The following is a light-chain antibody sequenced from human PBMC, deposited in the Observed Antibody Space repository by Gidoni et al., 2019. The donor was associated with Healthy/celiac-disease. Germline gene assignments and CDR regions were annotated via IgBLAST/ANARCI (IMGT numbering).Light chain of an antibody. CDR2: KAS. Sequence: DIQMTQSPSTLSASVGDRVTITCRASQSISSWLAWYQQKPGKAPKLLIYKASSLESGVPSRFSGSGSGTEFSLTISSLQPDDFATYYCQQYNSYSLTFGGGTKVEIK. V-gene: IGKV1-5*03. CDR1: QSISSW. CDR3: QQYNSYSLT. J-gene: IGKJ4*01.